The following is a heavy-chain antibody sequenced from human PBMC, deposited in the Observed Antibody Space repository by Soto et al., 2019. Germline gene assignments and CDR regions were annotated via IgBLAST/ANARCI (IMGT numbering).Heavy chain of an antibody. Sequence: GESLKISCKGSGYSFSSYWIGWVRQMPGKGLEWMGIIYPSDSDTRYSPSFQGQVTISADRSITTAYLQWSGLKASDTAMYYCPTTDALSGYGGIYYNAMDVWRQGTSVTVSS. V-gene: IGHV5-51*01. CDR2: IYPSDSDT. J-gene: IGHJ6*02. CDR1: GYSFSSYW. CDR3: PTTDALSGYGGIYYNAMDV. D-gene: IGHD2-15*01.